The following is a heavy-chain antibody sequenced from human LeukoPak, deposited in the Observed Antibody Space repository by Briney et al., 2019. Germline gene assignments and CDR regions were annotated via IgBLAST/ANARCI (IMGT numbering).Heavy chain of an antibody. CDR2: ISSSSSTI. Sequence: QPGGSLRLSCAASGFTFNKNSMNWVRQAPGKGLEWVSYISSSSSTIYYADSVKGRFTISRDNAKNSLYLQMNSLRADDTAVYYCAGDSPPDMWGQGTMVTVSS. J-gene: IGHJ3*02. CDR1: GFTFNKNS. CDR3: AGDSPPDM. V-gene: IGHV3-48*01.